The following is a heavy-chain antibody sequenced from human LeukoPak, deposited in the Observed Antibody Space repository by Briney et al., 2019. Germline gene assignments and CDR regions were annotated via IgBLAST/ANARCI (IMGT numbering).Heavy chain of an antibody. CDR2: ISSSGSTI. J-gene: IGHJ4*02. V-gene: IGHV3-48*03. CDR3: ARRGSYNDY. Sequence: GGSLRLSCAASGFTFSSYEMNWVRRAPGKGLEWVSYISSSGSTIYYADSVKGRFTISRDNAKNSLYLQMNSLRAEDAAVYYCARRGSYNDYWGQGTLVTVSS. D-gene: IGHD3-16*01. CDR1: GFTFSSYE.